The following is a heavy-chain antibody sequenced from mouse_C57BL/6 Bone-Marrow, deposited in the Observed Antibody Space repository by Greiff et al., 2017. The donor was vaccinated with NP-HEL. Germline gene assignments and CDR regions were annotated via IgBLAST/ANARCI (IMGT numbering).Heavy chain of an antibody. Sequence: EVQLVESGGGLVKPGGSLTLSCAASGFTFSSYAMSWVRQTPEKRLAWVATISAGGSYTYYPDNVKGRFTISRDNAKNNLYLQMSHLKYEDTAMYYCARVWFYYAMDYWGQGTSVTVSS. CDR3: ARVWFYYAMDY. CDR2: ISAGGSYT. V-gene: IGHV5-4*01. J-gene: IGHJ4*01. CDR1: GFTFSSYA. D-gene: IGHD1-1*02.